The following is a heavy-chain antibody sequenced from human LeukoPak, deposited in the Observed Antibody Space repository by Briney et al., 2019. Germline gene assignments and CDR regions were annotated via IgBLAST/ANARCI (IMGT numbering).Heavy chain of an antibody. CDR1: GFTFDDYA. D-gene: IGHD2-15*01. CDR3: AREEGRPAVYCSGGSCPIGFDP. J-gene: IGHJ5*02. CDR2: IVWNSGNI. V-gene: IGHV3-9*01. Sequence: GGSLRLSCAASGFTFDDYAMHWVRQAPGKGLEWVSGIVWNSGNIVYADSVKGRFTISRDNAKNSLYLQMNSLRAEDTAVYYCAREEGRPAVYCSGGSCPIGFDPWGQGTLVTVSS.